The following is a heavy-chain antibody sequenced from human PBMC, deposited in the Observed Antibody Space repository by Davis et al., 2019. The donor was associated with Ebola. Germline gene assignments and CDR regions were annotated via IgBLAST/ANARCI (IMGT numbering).Heavy chain of an antibody. CDR1: EYTFIKYA. V-gene: IGHV1-3*01. Sequence: SVPVSCKASEYTFIKYAIHWVRQAPGQRLEWMGGINAGDGSTKYSENFQGRLTVTRDTSASTAYMELYSLRSEDTAVYYCARGRTVTDTRGLSWFDPWGQGTLVTVSS. CDR3: ARGRTVTDTRGLSWFDP. CDR2: INAGDGST. D-gene: IGHD6-19*01. J-gene: IGHJ5*02.